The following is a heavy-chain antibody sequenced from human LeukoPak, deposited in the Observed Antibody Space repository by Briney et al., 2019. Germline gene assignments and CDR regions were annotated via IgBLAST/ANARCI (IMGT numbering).Heavy chain of an antibody. J-gene: IGHJ4*02. CDR2: IFPILGIA. CDR1: RGTFSSYT. V-gene: IGHV1-69*02. Sequence: SVTVSCKASRGTFSSYTISWVRQAHGQGGEWMGRIFPILGIANYAQKFQGRVSITADKSTSTAYMELSSLRSEDTAVYYCARGYYGSGDLGYFDYWGQGTLVTVSS. CDR3: ARGYYGSGDLGYFDY. D-gene: IGHD3-10*01.